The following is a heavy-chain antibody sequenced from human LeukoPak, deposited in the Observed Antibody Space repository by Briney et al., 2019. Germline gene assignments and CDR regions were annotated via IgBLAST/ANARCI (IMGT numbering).Heavy chain of an antibody. CDR3: ARSWDFWSGYPFDY. J-gene: IGHJ4*02. V-gene: IGHV1-2*02. D-gene: IGHD3-3*01. CDR1: GYTFTGYY. CDR2: INPNSGGT. Sequence: GASVKVSCKASGYTFTGYYMHWVRQAPGQGLEWMGWINPNSGGTSYAQKFQGRVTMTRDTSISTAYMELSRLRSDDTAVYYCARSWDFWSGYPFDYWGQGTLVTVSS.